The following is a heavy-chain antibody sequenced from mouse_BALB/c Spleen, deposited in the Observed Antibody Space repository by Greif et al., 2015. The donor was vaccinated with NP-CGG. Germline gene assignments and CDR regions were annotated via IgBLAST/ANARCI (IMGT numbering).Heavy chain of an antibody. CDR2: IWSGGST. CDR1: GFSLTDYG. V-gene: IGHV2-6-5*01. J-gene: IGHJ4*01. CDR3: KGWSRHHYAMDY. D-gene: IGHD2-3*01. Sequence: VQRVESGPGLVAPSQSLSITCTVSGFSLTDYGVSWIRQPPGKGLEWLGVIWSGGSTYYNSALKSRLSISKDNSKSQVFLKMNSLQTDDTAMYYCKGWSRHHYAMDYWGQGTSVTVSS.